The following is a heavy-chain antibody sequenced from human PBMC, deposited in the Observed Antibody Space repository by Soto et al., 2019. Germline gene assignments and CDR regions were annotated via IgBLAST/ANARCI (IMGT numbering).Heavy chain of an antibody. Sequence: LRLSCAASGFTVSSNYMSWVRQAAGKGLEWVSVIYSGGSTYYADSVKGRFTISRDNSKNTLYLQMNSLRAEDTAVYYCARDSLVYDILTGYPYYYGMDVWGQGTTVTVSS. CDR3: ARDSLVYDILTGYPYYYGMDV. CDR1: GFTVSSNY. V-gene: IGHV3-53*01. J-gene: IGHJ6*02. D-gene: IGHD3-9*01. CDR2: IYSGGST.